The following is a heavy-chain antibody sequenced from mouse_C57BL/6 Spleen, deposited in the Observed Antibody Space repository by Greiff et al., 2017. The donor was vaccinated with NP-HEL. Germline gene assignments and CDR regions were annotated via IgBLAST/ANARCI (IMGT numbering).Heavy chain of an antibody. V-gene: IGHV1-5*01. CDR3: ARGYGSSYPDY. Sequence: VHVKQSGTVLARPGASVKMSCKTSGYTFTSYWMHWVKQRPGQGLEWIGAIYPGNSDTNYNQKFKGKATLTVDTSSSTAYMQLSSLTSEDSAVYYCARGYGSSYPDYWGQGTTLTVSS. CDR1: GYTFTSYW. CDR2: IYPGNSDT. J-gene: IGHJ2*01. D-gene: IGHD1-1*01.